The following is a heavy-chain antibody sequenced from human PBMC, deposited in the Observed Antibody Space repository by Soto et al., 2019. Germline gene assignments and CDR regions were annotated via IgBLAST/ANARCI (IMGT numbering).Heavy chain of an antibody. D-gene: IGHD7-27*01. CDR2: ISYDGSNK. CDR3: AKDLGHGGRGAFDI. J-gene: IGHJ3*02. CDR1: GFTFSSYG. V-gene: IGHV3-30*18. Sequence: QVQLVESGGGVVQPGRSLRLSCAAYGFTFSSYGMHWVRQAPGKGLEWVALISYDGSNKYYADSVKGRFTISRDNSKNTWYLQMNSLRTEDTAVYYCAKDLGHGGRGAFDIGGQGTRVTVSS.